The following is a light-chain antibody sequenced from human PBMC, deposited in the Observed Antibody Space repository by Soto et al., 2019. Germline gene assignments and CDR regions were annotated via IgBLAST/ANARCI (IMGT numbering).Light chain of an antibody. Sequence: QSALTQPASVSGSPGQSGTIPCTGTNNDVSAYDYVSWYQQHPGKVPTLIIFDVSSRPAGVSNRFSGSKSGNTASLTISGLQAEDEADYYCSSFTTSGTLVFGGGTKVTV. CDR3: SSFTTSGTLV. J-gene: IGLJ3*02. CDR2: DVS. V-gene: IGLV2-14*01. CDR1: NNDVSAYDY.